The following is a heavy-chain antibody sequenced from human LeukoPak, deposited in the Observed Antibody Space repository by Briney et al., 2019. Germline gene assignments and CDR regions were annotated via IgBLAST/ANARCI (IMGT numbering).Heavy chain of an antibody. CDR2: ISGSGGST. Sequence: PGGSLRLSCAASGFTFSSYGMSWVRQAPGKGLEGVSAISGSGGSTYYADSVKGRFTISRDNSKNTLYLQMNSLRAEDTAVYYCAKLTKQQLVLGYWGQGTLVTVSS. D-gene: IGHD6-13*01. CDR1: GFTFSSYG. CDR3: AKLTKQQLVLGY. V-gene: IGHV3-23*01. J-gene: IGHJ4*02.